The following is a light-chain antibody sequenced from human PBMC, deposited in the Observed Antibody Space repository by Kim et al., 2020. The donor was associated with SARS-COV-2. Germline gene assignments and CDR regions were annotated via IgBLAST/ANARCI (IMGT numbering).Light chain of an antibody. CDR2: GAS. J-gene: IGKJ4*01. V-gene: IGKV3-15*01. Sequence: EMIMTQSPAALSVSPGERATLSCRASQGINNNLAWYQQKPGQAPRLLIYGASTRATGFPARFSGSGSGTEFTLTISSLQSEDFAVYYCQKYNRWPITFGGGTKVDIK. CDR1: QGINNN. CDR3: QKYNRWPIT.